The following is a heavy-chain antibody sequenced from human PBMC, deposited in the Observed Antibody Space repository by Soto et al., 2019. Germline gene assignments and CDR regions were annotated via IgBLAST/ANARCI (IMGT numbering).Heavy chain of an antibody. V-gene: IGHV3-23*01. J-gene: IGHJ4*02. Sequence: EVQLLESGGGLVQPGGSLRLSCEASGFAFGTYVMSWVRQAPGKGLEWVSAISGRVNSTYYADSVKGRFTISRENAKNTLYLQMTSLRAEDTAVYYCAKDIRSSGGRSPFDLWGQGTLVTVSS. CDR3: AKDIRSSGGRSPFDL. CDR1: GFAFGTYV. CDR2: ISGRVNST. D-gene: IGHD2-15*01.